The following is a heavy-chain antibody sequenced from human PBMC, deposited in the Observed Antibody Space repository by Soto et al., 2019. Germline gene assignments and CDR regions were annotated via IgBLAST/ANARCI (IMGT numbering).Heavy chain of an antibody. CDR3: ARGPSGDKVDS. CDR2: IYDGGRT. V-gene: IGHV4-30-4*01. Sequence: QVQLQESGPGLVKPSQTLSLTCTVSGGSISTVDYWWSWIRQSPDMGLAWIGHIYDGGRTYNNPSLESRVTMSVDPSKSQLSLTLSSVSAADTAVYYCARGPSGDKVDSWGQGTLVTVSS. CDR1: GGSISTVDYW. J-gene: IGHJ4*02. D-gene: IGHD7-27*01.